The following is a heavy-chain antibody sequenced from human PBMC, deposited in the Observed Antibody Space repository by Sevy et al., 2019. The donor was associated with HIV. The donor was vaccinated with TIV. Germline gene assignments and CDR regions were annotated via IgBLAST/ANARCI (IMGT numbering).Heavy chain of an antibody. CDR3: AKRDIVVVVAATNFDS. J-gene: IGHJ4*02. CDR2: IGGNGGSK. D-gene: IGHD2-15*01. Sequence: GGSLRLSCAASGFTFSSYAMSWVRQAPGKGLEWVSAIGGNGGSKYYADSVKGRFTISRDNSKNTLYLQMNSLGAEDTAVYYCAKRDIVVVVAATNFDSWGQGTLVTVSS. V-gene: IGHV3-23*01. CDR1: GFTFSSYA.